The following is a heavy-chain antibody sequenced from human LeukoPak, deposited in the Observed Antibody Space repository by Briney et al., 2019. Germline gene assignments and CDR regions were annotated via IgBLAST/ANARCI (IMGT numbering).Heavy chain of an antibody. J-gene: IGHJ6*02. V-gene: IGHV3-7*03. CDR2: INHNGNVN. CDR3: ARGGGLDV. CDR1: GFTFSSYW. Sequence: GGSLRLSCAASGFTFSSYWMNWPRQAPGKGLEWVASINHNGNVNYYVDSVKGRFTISRDNAKNSLYLQMSNLRAEDTAVYFCARGGGLDVWGQGATVTVSS. D-gene: IGHD3-16*01.